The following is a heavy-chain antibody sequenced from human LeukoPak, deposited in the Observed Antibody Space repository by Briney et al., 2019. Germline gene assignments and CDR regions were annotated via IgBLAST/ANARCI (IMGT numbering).Heavy chain of an antibody. D-gene: IGHD3-10*01. V-gene: IGHV3-30*03. CDR1: GFTFTNAW. CDR3: AREGYYGSGSPPSLYFDY. J-gene: IGHJ4*02. Sequence: GGSLRLSCAASGFTFTNAWMNWVRQAPGKGLEWVAVTSSDLNVKLYADSVKGRFTISRDNSRSTLYLQMNSLRPEDTAIYYCAREGYYGSGSPPSLYFDYWGQGTLVTVSS. CDR2: TSSDLNVK.